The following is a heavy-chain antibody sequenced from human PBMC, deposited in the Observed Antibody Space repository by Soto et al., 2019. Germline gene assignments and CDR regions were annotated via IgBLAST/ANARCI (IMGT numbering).Heavy chain of an antibody. V-gene: IGHV1-69*13. CDR2: IIPIFGTA. Sequence: SVKVSCKASGGTFSSYAISWVRQAPGQGLEWMGGIIPIFGTANYAQKFQGRVTITADESTSTAYMELSSLRSEDTAVYYCARVKSWSYYYYYGMDVWGQGTTVTVYS. CDR1: GGTFSSYA. J-gene: IGHJ6*02. D-gene: IGHD1-26*01. CDR3: ARVKSWSYYYYYGMDV.